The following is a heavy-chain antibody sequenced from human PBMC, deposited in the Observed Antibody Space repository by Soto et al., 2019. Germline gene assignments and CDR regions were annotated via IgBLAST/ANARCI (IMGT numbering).Heavy chain of an antibody. CDR1: GYTFTSYA. CDR3: ARAVGMGDFDP. V-gene: IGHV1-3*01. J-gene: IGHJ5*02. CDR2: INAGNGNT. Sequence: ASVKVSCKASGYTFTSYAMHWVRQAPGQRLEWMGWINAGNGNTKYSQKFQGRVTITRDTSASTAYTELSSLRSEDTAVYYCARAVGMGDFDPWGQGTLVTVSS. D-gene: IGHD2-21*02.